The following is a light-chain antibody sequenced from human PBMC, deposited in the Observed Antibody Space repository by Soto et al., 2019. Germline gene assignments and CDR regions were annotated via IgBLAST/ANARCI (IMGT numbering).Light chain of an antibody. CDR3: QQYNNWPPLT. Sequence: EIVMTQSPATLSVSPGDRATLSCRASQSVSSNLAWYQQKPGQAPRLLIYGASTRSTGIPATFSGSGSGTEFTLPISSLQSEDFAVYYCQQYNNWPPLTFGGGTKVEIK. CDR1: QSVSSN. V-gene: IGKV3-15*01. J-gene: IGKJ4*02. CDR2: GAS.